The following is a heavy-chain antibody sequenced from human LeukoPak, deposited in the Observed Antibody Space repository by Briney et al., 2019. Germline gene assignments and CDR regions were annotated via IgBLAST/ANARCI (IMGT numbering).Heavy chain of an antibody. CDR1: GFTFSSYA. CDR2: ISGSGGNT. V-gene: IGHV3-23*01. Sequence: GGSLRLSCVASGFTFSSYAMSWVRQAPGKRLEWVSGISGSGGNTYYADAVKGRFTISRDNSKSTLYLQVSSLRAEDTAVYYCAKDRGNNYGLGVSWGQGTLVTVSS. J-gene: IGHJ5*02. D-gene: IGHD5-18*01. CDR3: AKDRGNNYGLGVS.